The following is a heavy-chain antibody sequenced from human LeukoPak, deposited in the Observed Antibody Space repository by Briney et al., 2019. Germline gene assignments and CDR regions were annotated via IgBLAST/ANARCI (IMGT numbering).Heavy chain of an antibody. CDR2: ISGSGGST. CDR1: GFTFSSYA. V-gene: IGHV3-23*01. CDR3: AKASTIFGVVADY. Sequence: GWSLRLSCAASGFTFSSYAMSWVRQAPGKGLEWVSAISGSGGSTYYADSVKGRFTISRDNSKNTLYLQMNSLRAEDTAVYYCAKASTIFGVVADYWGQGTLVTVSS. J-gene: IGHJ4*02. D-gene: IGHD3-3*01.